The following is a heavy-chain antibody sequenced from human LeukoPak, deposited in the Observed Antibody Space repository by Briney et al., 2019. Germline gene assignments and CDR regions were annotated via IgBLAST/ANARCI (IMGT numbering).Heavy chain of an antibody. D-gene: IGHD3-16*01. CDR1: GGSISSSSNY. Sequence: SETLSLTCTVSGGSISSSSNYWGWIRQPPGEGLEWIGSISYSGSTYYNPSLKSRVTISVDTSKDQFSLKLRSVTAADTAMYYCARRGGGHAFDIWGQGTMVTVSS. CDR3: ARRGGGHAFDI. J-gene: IGHJ3*02. V-gene: IGHV4-39*01. CDR2: ISYSGST.